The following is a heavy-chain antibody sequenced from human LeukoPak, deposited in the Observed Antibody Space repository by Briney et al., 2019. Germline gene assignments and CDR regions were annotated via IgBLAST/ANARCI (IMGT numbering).Heavy chain of an antibody. CDR1: GGSFSGYY. D-gene: IGHD3-3*01. J-gene: IGHJ3*02. V-gene: IGHV4-30-2*01. Sequence: PSETLSLTCAVYGGSFSGYYWSWIRQPPGKGLEWIGYIYHSGSTYYNPSLKSRVTISVDRSKNQFSLKLSSVTAADTAVYYCARDGFAVGGAFDIWGQGTMVTVSS. CDR2: IYHSGST. CDR3: ARDGFAVGGAFDI.